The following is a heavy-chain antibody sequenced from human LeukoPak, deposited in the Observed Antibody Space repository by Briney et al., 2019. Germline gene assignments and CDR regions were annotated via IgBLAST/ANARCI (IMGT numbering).Heavy chain of an antibody. J-gene: IGHJ4*02. CDR3: ARDLSPYDSSGYYAIFDY. D-gene: IGHD3-22*01. CDR2: INTNTGNP. Sequence: ASVKVSCKASGYTFTSYAMNWVRQAPGQGLEWMGWINTNTGNPTYAQGFTGRFVFSLDTSVSTAYLQISSLKAEDTAVYYCARDLSPYDSSGYYAIFDYWGQGTLVTVSS. CDR1: GYTFTSYA. V-gene: IGHV7-4-1*02.